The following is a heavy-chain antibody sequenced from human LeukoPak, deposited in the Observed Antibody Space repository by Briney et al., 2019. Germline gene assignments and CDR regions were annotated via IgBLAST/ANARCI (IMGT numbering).Heavy chain of an antibody. J-gene: IGHJ4*02. Sequence: PGGSLRLSCAASGFTFSSYSMNWVRQAPGKGLEWVSSISSSSSYIYYADSVKGRFTISRDNAKNSLYLQMNSLRAEDTAVYFCARRSGVAVAGAFDYWGQGTLVTVSS. CDR2: ISSSSSYI. CDR3: ARRSGVAVAGAFDY. CDR1: GFTFSSYS. V-gene: IGHV3-21*04. D-gene: IGHD6-19*01.